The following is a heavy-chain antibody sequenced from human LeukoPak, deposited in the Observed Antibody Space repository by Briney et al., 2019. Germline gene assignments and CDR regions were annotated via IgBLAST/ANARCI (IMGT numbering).Heavy chain of an antibody. D-gene: IGHD5-12*01. CDR2: ISGSGGST. J-gene: IGHJ6*03. CDR1: GFTFSSYA. CDR3: AKGYSGYDYYYYYYMDV. V-gene: IGHV3-23*01. Sequence: GGSLRLSCAASGFTFSSYAMSWVRQAPGKGLEWVSAISGSGGSTYYADPVKGRFTISRDNSKNTLYLQMNSLRAEDTAVYYCAKGYSGYDYYYYYYMDVWGKGTTVTVSS.